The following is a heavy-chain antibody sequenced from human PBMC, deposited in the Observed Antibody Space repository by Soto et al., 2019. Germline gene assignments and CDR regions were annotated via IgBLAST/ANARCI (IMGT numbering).Heavy chain of an antibody. V-gene: IGHV4-34*01. CDR3: ARLYCSGGSCYRRSYYYYYMDV. CDR1: CGSFSGFY. J-gene: IGHJ6*03. CDR2: INHSGST. D-gene: IGHD2-15*01. Sequence: SGTLSLPCAVYCGSFSGFYWSWIRPPPRKGLEWIGEINHSGSTNYNPSLKSRVTISVDTSKNQFSLKLSSVTAADTAVYYCARLYCSGGSCYRRSYYYYYMDVWGKGTTVTVSS.